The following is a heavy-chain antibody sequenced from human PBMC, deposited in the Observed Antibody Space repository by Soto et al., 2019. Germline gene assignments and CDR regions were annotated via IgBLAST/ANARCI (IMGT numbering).Heavy chain of an antibody. CDR2: ISAYNGNT. J-gene: IGHJ5*02. V-gene: IGHV1-18*01. Sequence: ASVKVSCKASGYTFTSYGISWVRQAPGQGLEWMGWISAYNGNTNYAQKLQGRVTMTTDTSTSTAYMELRSLRSDDTAVYYCARDRTPYCSSTSCYGGLWFDPWGQGTLVTAPQ. CDR3: ARDRTPYCSSTSCYGGLWFDP. CDR1: GYTFTSYG. D-gene: IGHD2-2*01.